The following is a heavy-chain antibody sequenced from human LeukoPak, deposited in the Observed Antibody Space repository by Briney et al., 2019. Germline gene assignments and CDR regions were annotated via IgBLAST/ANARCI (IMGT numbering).Heavy chain of an antibody. D-gene: IGHD6-19*01. CDR3: AKARGSGFQRGDAFDV. CDR1: GITFSDYD. CDR2: ISYDGKDK. Sequence: GGSLRLSCAASGITFSDYDMSWVRQAPGKGLQWLGFISYDGKDKYYSDSVKGRISISRDNSKSTLYVQLDSLTSDDTALYYCAKARGSGFQRGDAFDVWGQGTRVTVSS. V-gene: IGHV3-30*02. J-gene: IGHJ3*01.